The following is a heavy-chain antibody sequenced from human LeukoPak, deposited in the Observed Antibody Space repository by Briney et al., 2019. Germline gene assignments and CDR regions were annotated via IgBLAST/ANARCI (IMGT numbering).Heavy chain of an antibody. CDR2: INGSGGDT. CDR1: GLTFSNNA. CDR3: ASGFDSVVVGLYNCLKS. Sequence: GGSLRLSCADSGLTFSNNAMTWGPQAPGEGREWVSRINGSGGDTYYADSVQGGFAITRDNSRTTLYLQMNSLGDENTAIYYCASGFDSVVVGLYNCLKSWGQGTLVTVSS. V-gene: IGHV3-23*01. D-gene: IGHD2-15*01. J-gene: IGHJ4*02.